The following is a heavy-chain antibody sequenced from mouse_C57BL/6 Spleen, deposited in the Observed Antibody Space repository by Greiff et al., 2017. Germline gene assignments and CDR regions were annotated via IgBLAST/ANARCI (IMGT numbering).Heavy chain of an antibody. D-gene: IGHD3-3*01. CDR3: AKGGPSSYFDY. CDR1: GFTFSSYA. Sequence: EVKLVESGGGLVKPGGSLKLSCAASGFTFSSYAMSWVRQTPEKRLEWVANISDGGSYTYYPDNVKGRFTISRDNAKNHLYLQMSHLKSEDTAMYYCAKGGPSSYFDYWGQGTTLTVSA. V-gene: IGHV5-4*03. J-gene: IGHJ2*01. CDR2: ISDGGSYT.